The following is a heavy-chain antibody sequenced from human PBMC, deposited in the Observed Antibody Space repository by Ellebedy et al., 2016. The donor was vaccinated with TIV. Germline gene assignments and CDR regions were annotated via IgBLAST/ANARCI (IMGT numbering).Heavy chain of an antibody. Sequence: SETLSLTXNVSGGSTASSTYYWAWIRQPPGKGLEWIGNVYYTGNTYYNPSLRSRVTISFDTSKKLFSLKLNSVTAADTAIYYCARRGYGSGRYNWFDPWGQGTLVTVSS. J-gene: IGHJ5*02. V-gene: IGHV4-39*07. CDR2: VYYTGNT. CDR3: ARRGYGSGRYNWFDP. D-gene: IGHD3-10*01. CDR1: GGSTASSTYY.